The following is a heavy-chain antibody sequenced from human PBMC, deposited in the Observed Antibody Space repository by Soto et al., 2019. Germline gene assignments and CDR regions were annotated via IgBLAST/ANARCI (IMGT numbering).Heavy chain of an antibody. CDR3: ARAISDAFDI. Sequence: WESLRLSCAASGFTFSDYYITCSRQAPVKWLEWVSYISSSGTGTYYANSVKGPFTISRDNAKKSLYLQMSSLRAEDTAVYYCARAISDAFDIWGQGTLVTVSS. CDR1: GFTFSDYY. CDR2: ISSSGTGT. V-gene: IGHV3-11*01. J-gene: IGHJ3*02.